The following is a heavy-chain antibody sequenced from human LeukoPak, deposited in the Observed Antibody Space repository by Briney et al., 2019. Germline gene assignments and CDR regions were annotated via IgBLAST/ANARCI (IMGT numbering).Heavy chain of an antibody. J-gene: IGHJ6*03. D-gene: IGHD1-26*01. V-gene: IGHV3-30*04. CDR2: ISYDGSNK. CDR1: GFTFSSYA. Sequence: PGGSLRLSCAASGFTFSSYAMHWVRQAPGKGLEWVAVISYDGSNKYYADSVKGRFTISRDNSKNTLYLQMNSLRAEDTAVYYCAREGPIVDSEDPYYYYYYMDVWGKGTTVTVSS. CDR3: AREGPIVDSEDPYYYYYYMDV.